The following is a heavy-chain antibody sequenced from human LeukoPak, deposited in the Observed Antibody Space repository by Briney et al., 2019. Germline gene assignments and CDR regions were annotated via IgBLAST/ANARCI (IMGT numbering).Heavy chain of an antibody. D-gene: IGHD6-13*01. J-gene: IGHJ4*02. Sequence: ASVTVSCKASGYTFTSYGISWVRQAPGQGLEWMGWISAYSANTNYAQKLQGRVTMTRDKSTSTAYMELRSLRADDTAMYYCARDPTLSTNTAATSTFHLFDYWGQGTLVTVSS. CDR2: ISAYSANT. V-gene: IGHV1-18*01. CDR1: GYTFTSYG. CDR3: ARDPTLSTNTAATSTFHLFDY.